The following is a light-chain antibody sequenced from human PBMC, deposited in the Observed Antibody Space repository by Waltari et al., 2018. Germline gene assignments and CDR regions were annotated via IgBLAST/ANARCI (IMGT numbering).Light chain of an antibody. CDR2: DVS. CDR3: NSYAGSSSWI. J-gene: IGLJ2*01. Sequence: QSALTQSASVSGSPGQSITISCTGTSRAIGFYNYVSWYQHHPGKAPKLIIYDVSERPSGVSNRFSGSKSGTTASLTISGLQAEDEADYYCNSYAGSSSWIFGGGTKLTVL. V-gene: IGLV2-14*03. CDR1: SRAIGFYNY.